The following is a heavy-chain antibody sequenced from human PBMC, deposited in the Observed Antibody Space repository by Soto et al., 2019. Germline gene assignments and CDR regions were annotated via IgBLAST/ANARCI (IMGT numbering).Heavy chain of an antibody. J-gene: IGHJ5*02. CDR3: ARGRSFSYDSTPPPMFDP. D-gene: IGHD3-10*01. V-gene: IGHV3-13*01. CDR2: IGTLSDT. Sequence: GGSLRLSCAGSGFTFSTFDIHWVRQAPGKGLEWVSGIGTLSDTFYAASVQGRFTISRQNAKNSVYLQMNSLRAGDTAFYYCARGRSFSYDSTPPPMFDPWRQGTLVTVPS. CDR1: GFTFSTFD.